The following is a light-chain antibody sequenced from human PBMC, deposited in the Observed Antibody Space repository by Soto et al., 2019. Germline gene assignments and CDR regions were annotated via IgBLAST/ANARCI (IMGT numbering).Light chain of an antibody. Sequence: DIVLTQSPGTLSLSPGERATLSCRASQSLGTDYLAWYQQEPGQAPRLLIYDASRRATGIPVRFSGSGSGADFTLTVSRLEPEDFAMYYCLHHGSSLWTFGQGTKV. V-gene: IGKV3-20*01. J-gene: IGKJ1*01. CDR2: DAS. CDR3: LHHGSSLWT. CDR1: QSLGTDY.